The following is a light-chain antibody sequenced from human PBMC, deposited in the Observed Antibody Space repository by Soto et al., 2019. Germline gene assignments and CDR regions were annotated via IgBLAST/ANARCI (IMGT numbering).Light chain of an antibody. CDR3: QHYDSYPVT. CDR1: QSIGEW. J-gene: IGKJ2*01. Sequence: DIQMTQSPVTLSPSVGDRVAITCRASQSIGEWLAWYQHKPGKAPKLLIYRASHLATGVPSRFSGSGSGTEFTFTISSLQPDAFATYYCQHYDSYPVTFGQGTNLEI. V-gene: IGKV1-5*03. CDR2: RAS.